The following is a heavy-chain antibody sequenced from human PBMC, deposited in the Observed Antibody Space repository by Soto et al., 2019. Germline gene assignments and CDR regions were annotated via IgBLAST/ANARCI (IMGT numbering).Heavy chain of an antibody. CDR3: ARERTIFGVVIYRDDAFDI. D-gene: IGHD3-3*01. J-gene: IGHJ3*02. CDR1: GYTFTSYG. V-gene: IGHV1-18*01. Sequence: VKVSCKASGYTFTSYGISWVRQAPGQGLEWMGWISAYNGNTNYAQKLQGRVTMTTDTSTSTAYMELRSLRSDDTAVYYCARERTIFGVVIYRDDAFDIWGQGTMVTVSS. CDR2: ISAYNGNT.